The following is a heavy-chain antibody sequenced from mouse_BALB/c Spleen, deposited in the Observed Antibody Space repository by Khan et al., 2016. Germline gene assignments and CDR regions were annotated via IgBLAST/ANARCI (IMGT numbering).Heavy chain of an antibody. CDR3: TRGESTMIRGFAY. J-gene: IGHJ3*01. V-gene: IGHV1-69*02. CDR1: GYTFTSYW. D-gene: IGHD2-4*01. Sequence: VQLQESGAELVRPGASVKLSCKASGYTFTSYWINWMKQRPGQGLEWIGNIYPSDIYTNYNQKFKDKATLTVDKSSSTAYMQLSSPTSEDSAIYDCTRGESTMIRGFAYWGQGTLVTVSA. CDR2: IYPSDIYT.